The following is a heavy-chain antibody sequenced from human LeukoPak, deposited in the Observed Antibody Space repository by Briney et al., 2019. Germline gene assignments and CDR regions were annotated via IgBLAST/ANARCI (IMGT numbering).Heavy chain of an antibody. CDR1: GDSVSSNSAA. Sequence: SQTLSLTCAISGDSVSSNSAAWNWIRQSPSRGLEWLGRTYYRSKWYNDYAVSVKSRITINPGTSKNQFSLQLNSVTPEDTAVYYCARDYEAAAGYPYYFDYWGQGTLVTVSS. CDR2: TYYRSKWYN. D-gene: IGHD6-13*01. V-gene: IGHV6-1*01. J-gene: IGHJ4*02. CDR3: ARDYEAAAGYPYYFDY.